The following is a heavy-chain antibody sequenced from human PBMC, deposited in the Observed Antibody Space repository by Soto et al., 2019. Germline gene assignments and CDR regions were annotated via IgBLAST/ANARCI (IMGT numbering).Heavy chain of an antibody. CDR2: FDPEDGET. V-gene: IGHV1-24*01. D-gene: IGHD2-2*01. J-gene: IGHJ5*02. CDR3: ATFPVVVPGNWFDP. CDR1: GYTLTELS. Sequence: GASVKVCCKVSGYTLTELSMRWVRQALGKGLEWMGGFDPEDGETIYAQKFQGRVTMTEDTSTDTAYMELSSLRSEDTAVYYCATFPVVVPGNWFDPWGQGTPVTVS.